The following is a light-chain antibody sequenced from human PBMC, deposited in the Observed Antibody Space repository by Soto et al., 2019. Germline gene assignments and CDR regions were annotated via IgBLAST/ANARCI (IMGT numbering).Light chain of an antibody. CDR2: EVT. CDR1: SSDVGTYNY. V-gene: IGLV2-14*01. CDR3: SSYTGSSTLYV. J-gene: IGLJ1*01. Sequence: QSALTQPASVSGSPGQSITISCTGTSSDVGTYNYVSWYQQHPGKAPKVMIYEVTYRPSGVSNRFSGSKSGNTASLTISGLQAEDEAEYYCSSYTGSSTLYVFGPGTKVTVL.